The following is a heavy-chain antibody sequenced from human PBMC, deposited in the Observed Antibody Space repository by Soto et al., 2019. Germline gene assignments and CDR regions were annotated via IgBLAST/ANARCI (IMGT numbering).Heavy chain of an antibody. V-gene: IGHV1-69*01. CDR3: AREHGDRNTEYDFWRGPTLDHPGYYGMDV. J-gene: IGHJ6*02. CDR2: IIPIFGTA. Sequence: QVQLVQSGAEVKKPGSSVKVSCKASGGTFSSYAISWVRQAPGQGLEWMGGIIPIFGTANYAQQFQGRVTITADESTNTADMELSSLRSEDTAVYYCAREHGDRNTEYDFWRGPTLDHPGYYGMDVWGQGTTVNVSS. CDR1: GGTFSSYA. D-gene: IGHD3-3*01.